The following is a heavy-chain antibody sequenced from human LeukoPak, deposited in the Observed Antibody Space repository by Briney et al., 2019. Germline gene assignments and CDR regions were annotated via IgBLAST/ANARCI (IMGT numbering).Heavy chain of an antibody. CDR1: GFTFSSYW. CDR2: INHSGST. V-gene: IGHV4-34*01. D-gene: IGHD2-21*02. CDR3: ARVPYCGGDCYSLFDY. Sequence: GSLRLSCAASGFTFSSYWMHWIRQPPGKGLEWIGEINHSGSTNYNPSLKSRVTISVDTSKNQFSLKLSSVTAADTAVYYCARVPYCGGDCYSLFDYWGQGTLVTVSS. J-gene: IGHJ4*02.